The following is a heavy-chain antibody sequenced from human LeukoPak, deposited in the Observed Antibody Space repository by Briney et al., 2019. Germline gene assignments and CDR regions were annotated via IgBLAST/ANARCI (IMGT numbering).Heavy chain of an antibody. CDR2: IRGNTDGGTT. CDR3: TTDYGDYFGY. V-gene: IGHV3-15*01. Sequence: GGPLRLSCVASGFTLNNGWMSWVRQAPGKGLEWVGRIRGNTDGGTTDYAAPVKGRFTISRDDSKNTLYLQMNSLKTEDTAVYYCTTDYGDYFGYWGQGTLVTVSS. D-gene: IGHD4-17*01. CDR1: GFTLNNGW. J-gene: IGHJ4*02.